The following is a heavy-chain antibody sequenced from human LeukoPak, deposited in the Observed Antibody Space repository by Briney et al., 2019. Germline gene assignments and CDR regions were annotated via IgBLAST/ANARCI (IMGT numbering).Heavy chain of an antibody. J-gene: IGHJ4*02. CDR1: GGSISSSNW. D-gene: IGHD3-16*01. CDR2: IYHSGST. Sequence: PSETLXLTCAVSGGSISSSNWWSWVRPPPGKGLEWIGEIYHSGSTNYNPSLKSRATISVDKSKNQFSLKLSSVTAADTAVYYCASAADYASDYWGQGTLVTVSS. CDR3: ASAADYASDY. V-gene: IGHV4-4*02.